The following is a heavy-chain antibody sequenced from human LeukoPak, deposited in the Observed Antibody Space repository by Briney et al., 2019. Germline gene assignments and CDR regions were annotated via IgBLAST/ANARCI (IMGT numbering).Heavy chain of an antibody. Sequence: PGGSLRLSCAASGFPIISNYMNWVRRAPGKGLEGVSVIYSGGSTYYADSVKGRFTISRDNFKNTLFLQMNSLRAEDTAVYYCAREAVTRNYFDYWGQGTLVTVSS. CDR2: IYSGGST. CDR3: AREAVTRNYFDY. D-gene: IGHD4-17*01. V-gene: IGHV3-53*01. CDR1: GFPIISNY. J-gene: IGHJ4*02.